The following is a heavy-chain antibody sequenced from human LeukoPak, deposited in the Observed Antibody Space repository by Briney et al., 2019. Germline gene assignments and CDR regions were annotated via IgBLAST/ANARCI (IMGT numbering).Heavy chain of an antibody. D-gene: IGHD7-27*01. CDR1: GFTFSSYW. Sequence: PGGSLRLSCAASGFTFSSYWMTWVRQAPGTGLEWVANIKEDGSETYYVDSVKGRFTISRDNAKNSLYLQMNSLRAEDTAVYYCVRGGPTGALDYWGQGTLVTVSS. CDR2: IKEDGSET. J-gene: IGHJ4*02. V-gene: IGHV3-7*01. CDR3: VRGGPTGALDY.